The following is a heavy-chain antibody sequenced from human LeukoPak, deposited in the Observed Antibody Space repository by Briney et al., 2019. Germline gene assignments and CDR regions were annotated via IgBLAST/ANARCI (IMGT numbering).Heavy chain of an antibody. J-gene: IGHJ4*02. CDR2: ISGSGGTT. D-gene: IGHD3-10*01. Sequence: PGGSLRLSCAASGFTFSSYAMSWVRQAPGKGLEWVSAISGSGGTTYYADSVKGLFTVSRDNPKNTLYLQMNSLRAEDTAVYYCAKTAKIWFGESPFDYWGQGALVTVSS. CDR1: GFTFSSYA. CDR3: AKTAKIWFGESPFDY. V-gene: IGHV3-23*01.